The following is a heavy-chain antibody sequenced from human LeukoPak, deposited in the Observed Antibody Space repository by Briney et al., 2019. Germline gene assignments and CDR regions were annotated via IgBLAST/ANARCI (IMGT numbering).Heavy chain of an antibody. D-gene: IGHD2-2*01. J-gene: IGHJ5*02. CDR1: GFTFSDCA. CDR2: IRGSGGST. Sequence: GGSLRLSCAASGFTFSDCAMSWVRQAPGRGLEWVSGIRGSGGSTYYADSVKGRFTISRDNAKNSLYLQMNSLRAEDTALYYCAKAHSVYCSSTSCPPFDPWGQGTLVTVSS. V-gene: IGHV3-23*01. CDR3: AKAHSVYCSSTSCPPFDP.